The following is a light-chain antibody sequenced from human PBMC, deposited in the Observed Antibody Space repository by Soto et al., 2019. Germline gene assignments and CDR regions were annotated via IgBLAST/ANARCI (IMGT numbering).Light chain of an antibody. CDR3: SSYSTTNTIE. V-gene: IGLV2-14*01. J-gene: IGLJ2*01. CDR2: EVN. CDR1: SSDIGDYIY. Sequence: QSVLTQPASVSGSPGQSITISCTGTSSDIGDYIYVSWYQHHPGKVPKLIIYEVNNRPSGVSNRFSGSKSGTTASLTISGLQAEDEADYYCSSYSTTNTIEFGGGTQLTVL.